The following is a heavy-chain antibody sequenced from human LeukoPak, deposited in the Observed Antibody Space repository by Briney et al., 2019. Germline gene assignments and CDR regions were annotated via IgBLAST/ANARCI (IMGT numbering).Heavy chain of an antibody. J-gene: IGHJ4*02. Sequence: PSVTLSLTCTVSGGSISSYYWSWIRQPPGKGLEWIGYIYYSGSTNYNPSLKSRVTISVDTSKNQFSLKLSSVTAADTAVYYCARGTYYYDSSGYYPYYFDYWGQGTLVTVSS. D-gene: IGHD3-22*01. CDR2: IYYSGST. CDR1: GGSISSYY. V-gene: IGHV4-59*01. CDR3: ARGTYYYDSSGYYPYYFDY.